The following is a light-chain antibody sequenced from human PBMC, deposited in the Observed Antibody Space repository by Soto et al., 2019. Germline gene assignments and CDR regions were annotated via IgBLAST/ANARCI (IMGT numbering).Light chain of an antibody. J-gene: IGKJ4*01. CDR2: WTS. CDR1: QSVLYSSNNKNY. CDR3: NQYYSDPLT. V-gene: IGKV4-1*01. Sequence: SCKSSQSVLYSSNNKNYLAWYQQKPGQPPKLLIYWTSTRESGVPDRFIGSGSGTDFTLTISSLQAEDVAVYYCNQYYSDPLTFGGGTKVEI.